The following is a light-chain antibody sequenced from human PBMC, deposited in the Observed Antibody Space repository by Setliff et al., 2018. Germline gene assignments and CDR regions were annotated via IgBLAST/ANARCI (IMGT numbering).Light chain of an antibody. CDR1: NSDVGGYNY. V-gene: IGLV2-14*01. J-gene: IGLJ1*01. CDR3: SSYTNSSSYV. CDR2: EVS. Sequence: QSVLTQPASVSGSPGQSITISCTGTNSDVGGYNYVSWYQHHPGKAPKLMVYEVSNRPSGVSDRFSGSKSGNTASLTISGLQAEDEADYYCSSYTNSSSYVFGTGTKVTVL.